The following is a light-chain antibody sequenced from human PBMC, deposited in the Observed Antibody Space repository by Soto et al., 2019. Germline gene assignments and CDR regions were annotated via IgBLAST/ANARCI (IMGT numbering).Light chain of an antibody. CDR1: QSVLYSSNNKNY. CDR3: QKYYSTPQT. Sequence: DIVMTQSPDSLAVSLGERATINCKSSQSVLYSSNNKNYLAWYQQKPGQPPKLLIYWASTRESGVPDRFSGSGSGTDFTLTISSLQAEDVAVYYCQKYYSTPQTFGKGTKVEIK. J-gene: IGKJ1*01. CDR2: WAS. V-gene: IGKV4-1*01.